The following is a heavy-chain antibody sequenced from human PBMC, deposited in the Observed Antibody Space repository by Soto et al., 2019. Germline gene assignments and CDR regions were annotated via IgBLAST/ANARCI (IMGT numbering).Heavy chain of an antibody. CDR3: AKASDRYSGYDARIDY. Sequence: EVQLVDSGGGLVQPGRSLRLSCAASGFTFDDYAMHWVRQAPGKGLEWVSGISWNSGSIGYADSVKGRFTISRDNAKNSLYLQMNSLRAEDTALYYCAKASDRYSGYDARIDYWGQGTLVTVSS. V-gene: IGHV3-9*01. J-gene: IGHJ4*02. D-gene: IGHD5-12*01. CDR1: GFTFDDYA. CDR2: ISWNSGSI.